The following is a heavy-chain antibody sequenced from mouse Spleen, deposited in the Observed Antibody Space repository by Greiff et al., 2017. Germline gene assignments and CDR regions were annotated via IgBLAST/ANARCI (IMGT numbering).Heavy chain of an antibody. CDR3: ASLTTGYWYFDV. J-gene: IGHJ1*01. CDR1: GYTFTSYW. Sequence: QVQLQQPGAELVKPGASVKLSCKASGYTFTSYWMHWVKQRPGQGLEWIGEINPSNGRTNYNEKFKSKATLTVDKSSSTAYMQLSSLTSEDSAVYYCASLTTGYWYFDVWGAGTTVTVSS. D-gene: IGHD1-1*01. V-gene: IGHV1S81*02. CDR2: INPSNGRT.